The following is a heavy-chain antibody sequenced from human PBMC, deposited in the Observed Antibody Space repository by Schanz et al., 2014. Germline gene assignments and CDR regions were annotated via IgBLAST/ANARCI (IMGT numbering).Heavy chain of an antibody. CDR2: ISNDGSIK. CDR1: GFTFSSYA. Sequence: QVQLLQFGGGVVQPGRSLRLSCAASGFTFSSYAMHWVRQAPGKGLEWVALISNDGSIKYYADSVEGRFTISRDNSRNTLYLQMNSLSADDTAVFYCAKGMGYCSGGTCYDCYYYGLDVWGQGTLVTVSS. V-gene: IGHV3-30-3*01. D-gene: IGHD2-15*01. J-gene: IGHJ1*01. CDR3: AKGMGYCSGGTCYDCYYYGLDV.